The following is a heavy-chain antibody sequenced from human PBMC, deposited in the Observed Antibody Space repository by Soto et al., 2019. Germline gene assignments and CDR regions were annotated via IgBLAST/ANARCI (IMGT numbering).Heavy chain of an antibody. CDR3: ARDRTISDYRSSGALGL. J-gene: IGHJ4*02. CDR2: IYSGGST. CDR1: GFTVSGHY. Sequence: EVQLVESGGGLVQPGGSLRLSCAASGFTVSGHYMRWVRQAPGKGLEWVSVIYSGGSTYYANSVTGRFTISRDISKNTVYLQMNSLRAEDTAVYFCARDRTISDYRSSGALGLWGQGTLVSVSS. V-gene: IGHV3-66*01. D-gene: IGHD6-6*01.